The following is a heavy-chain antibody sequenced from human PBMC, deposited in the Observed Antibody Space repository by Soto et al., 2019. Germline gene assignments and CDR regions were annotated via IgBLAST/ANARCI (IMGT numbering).Heavy chain of an antibody. D-gene: IGHD6-6*01. CDR2: IDWDDDK. J-gene: IGHJ6*03. CDR3: ARSRGSSSSVPYYYYYYMDV. V-gene: IGHV2-70*11. CDR1: GFSLSTSGMC. Sequence: SGPTLVNPTQTLTLTCTFSGFSLSTSGMCVSWIRQPPGKALEWLARIDWDDDKYYSTSLKTRLTISKDTSKNQVVLTMTNMDPVDTATYYCARSRGSSSSVPYYYYYYMDVRGKGTTVTVSS.